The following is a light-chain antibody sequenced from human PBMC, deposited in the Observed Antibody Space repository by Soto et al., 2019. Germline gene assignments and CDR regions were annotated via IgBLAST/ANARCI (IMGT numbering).Light chain of an antibody. Sequence: IVMTQSPATRSVSPVEIATLSCRASQSVNNNLAWYQQKPGQAPRLLIYGASNRATGIPARFSGSGSGTEFTLTISSLQSEDFAVYYCQQYNNWPLTFGGGTKVDIK. CDR3: QQYNNWPLT. CDR1: QSVNNN. V-gene: IGKV3-15*01. J-gene: IGKJ4*01. CDR2: GAS.